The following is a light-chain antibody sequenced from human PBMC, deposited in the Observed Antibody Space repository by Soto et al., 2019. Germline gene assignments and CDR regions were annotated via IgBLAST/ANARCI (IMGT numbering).Light chain of an antibody. Sequence: AIQMTQSPSSLSASVGDKVTVTCRASQGIRNDVAWYQQKPGKAPQLLIYAASHLQSGVPSRFSGSGFGTDFSLTISSLHPEDFATYYCLQDYSYPYTFGQGTKLEI. CDR1: QGIRND. CDR2: AAS. V-gene: IGKV1-6*01. J-gene: IGKJ2*01. CDR3: LQDYSYPYT.